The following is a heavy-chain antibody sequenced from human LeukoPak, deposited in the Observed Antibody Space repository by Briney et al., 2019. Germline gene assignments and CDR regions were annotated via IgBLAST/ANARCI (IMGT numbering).Heavy chain of an antibody. V-gene: IGHV3-23*01. CDR3: ARSRDLGNHWFDP. Sequence: GGSLRLSCAASGFSFSGNALSWVRLAPGKGLEWVSTLSDASYYADSVRGRFTISGDSSKNTLYLQMDSLTTDDTAMYFCARSRDLGNHWFDPWGQGTLVTVSS. CDR2: LSDAS. CDR1: GFSFSGNA. J-gene: IGHJ5*02. D-gene: IGHD7-27*01.